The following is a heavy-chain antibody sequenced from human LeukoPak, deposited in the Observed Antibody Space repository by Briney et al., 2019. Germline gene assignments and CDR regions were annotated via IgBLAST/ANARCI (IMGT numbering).Heavy chain of an antibody. V-gene: IGHV3-11*01. CDR2: ISNSASRI. CDR3: ARERGGIVVVTSFDY. D-gene: IGHD3-22*01. Sequence: GGSLRLSCAASGFTFSDYYMSWIRQAPGKGLEWISYISNSASRIYCADSVKGRFTISRDNAKNSLYLQMNSLRAEDTAVYYCARERGGIVVVTSFDYWGQGTLVTVSS. J-gene: IGHJ4*02. CDR1: GFTFSDYY.